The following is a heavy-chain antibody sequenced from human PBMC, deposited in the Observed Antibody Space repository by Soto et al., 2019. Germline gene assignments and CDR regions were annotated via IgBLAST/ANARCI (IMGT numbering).Heavy chain of an antibody. CDR1: GFTFNTYG. CDR2: IWYGGSIK. Sequence: GGSLRLSCAASGFTFNTYGMHWVRQAPGRGLEWVAVIWYGGSIKYYADSVKGRFTISRDNSKNTMYLQMNSLRAEDTAVYYCASIDCTGGSCSPYAYYDLDVWGQGTTVTVSS. CDR3: ASIDCTGGSCSPYAYYDLDV. V-gene: IGHV3-33*01. J-gene: IGHJ6*02. D-gene: IGHD2-15*01.